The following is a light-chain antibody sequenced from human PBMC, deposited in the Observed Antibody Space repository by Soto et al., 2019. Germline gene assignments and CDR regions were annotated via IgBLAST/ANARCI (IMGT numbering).Light chain of an antibody. CDR3: QQYGSSPAYT. J-gene: IGKJ2*01. V-gene: IGKV3-20*01. Sequence: EIVLTQSPGTLSLSPGERATLSCRASQNVGRNYVAWYQQKPGQAPRLLIFAASGRVTGIPDRFSGSGSGTDFTVTITRLEPEDFALYFCQQYGSSPAYTFGQGTTLEIK. CDR2: AAS. CDR1: QNVGRNY.